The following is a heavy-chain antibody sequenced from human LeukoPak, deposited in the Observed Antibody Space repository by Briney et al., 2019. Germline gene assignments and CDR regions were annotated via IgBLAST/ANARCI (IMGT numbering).Heavy chain of an antibody. CDR1: GFTFSNAW. CDR2: IKSKTDGGTT. CDR3: TTDGIVVVLAASPYYYYMDV. J-gene: IGHJ6*03. Sequence: PGGSLRLSCAASGFTFSNAWMSWVRQAPGKGLEWVGRIKSKTDGGTTDYAAPVKGRFTISRDDSKNTLYLQMNSLKTEDTAVYYCTTDGIVVVLAASPYYYYMDVWGKGTTVTVSS. V-gene: IGHV3-15*01. D-gene: IGHD2-2*01.